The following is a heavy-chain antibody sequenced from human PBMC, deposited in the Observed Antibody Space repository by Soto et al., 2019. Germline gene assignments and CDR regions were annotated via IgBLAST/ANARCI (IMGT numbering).Heavy chain of an antibody. CDR1: GFTFTNAL. CDR3: TTGFAGRDY. Sequence: DVQLVESGGGLVKPGGSLRLSCVASGFTFTNALMTWVRQAPGKGLEWVGRVKSKTDGGTTDYGAPVKGRFTISRDDLERTLYLQMSSLKIEDTAVYYCTTGFAGRDYWGQGTLVTVSS. D-gene: IGHD3-10*01. V-gene: IGHV3-15*01. J-gene: IGHJ4*02. CDR2: VKSKTDGGTT.